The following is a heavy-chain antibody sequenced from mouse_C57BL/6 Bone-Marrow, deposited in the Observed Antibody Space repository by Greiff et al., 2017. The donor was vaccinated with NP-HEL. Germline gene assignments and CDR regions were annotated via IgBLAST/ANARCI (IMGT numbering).Heavy chain of an antibody. Sequence: VKLMESGPELVKPGASVKISCKASGYTFTDYYINWVKQRPGQGLEWIGWIFPGSGSTYYNEKFKGKATLTVDKSSSTAYMLLSSLTSEDSAVYFCARKGGNSAWFAYWGQGTLVTVSA. J-gene: IGHJ3*01. CDR1: GYTFTDYY. CDR3: ARKGGNSAWFAY. D-gene: IGHD2-1*01. V-gene: IGHV1-75*01. CDR2: IFPGSGST.